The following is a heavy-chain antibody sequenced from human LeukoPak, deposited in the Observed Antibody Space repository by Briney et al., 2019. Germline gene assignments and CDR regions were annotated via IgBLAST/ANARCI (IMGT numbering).Heavy chain of an antibody. CDR2: IYTSGST. Sequence: SETLSLTCTVSGGSISSYYWSWIRQPAGKGLEWIGRIYTSGSTNYNPSLKSRVTMSVDTSKNQFSLKLSSVTAADTAVYYCARDVGPRIAVGVVFDYWGQGTLVTVSS. CDR1: GGSISSYY. CDR3: ARDVGPRIAVGVVFDY. J-gene: IGHJ4*02. V-gene: IGHV4-4*07. D-gene: IGHD6-19*01.